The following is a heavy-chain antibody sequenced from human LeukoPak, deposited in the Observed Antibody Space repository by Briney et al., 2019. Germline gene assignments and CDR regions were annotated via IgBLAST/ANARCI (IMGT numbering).Heavy chain of an antibody. V-gene: IGHV3-43D*03. J-gene: IGHJ6*03. D-gene: IGHD3-10*01. CDR1: GFTFDDYA. Sequence: GGSLRLSCAASGFTFDDYAMHWVRQAPGKGLEWVSLISWDGGSTYYADSVKGRFTISRDNSKNSLYLQMNSLRAEDTALYYCAKGSSHGSGESYYMDVWGKGTTVTVSS. CDR3: AKGSSHGSGESYYMDV. CDR2: ISWDGGST.